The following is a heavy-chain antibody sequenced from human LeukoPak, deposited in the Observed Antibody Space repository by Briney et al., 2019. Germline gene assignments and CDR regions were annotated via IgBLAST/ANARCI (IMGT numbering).Heavy chain of an antibody. D-gene: IGHD3-22*01. CDR2: IFHSGST. Sequence: SETLSLTCAVSGYYISSNWWSWVRQSPRKGLEWIGEIFHSGSTNYNPSLKSRVTISVDQSKSQFSLKLSSVTAADTALYYCVRNGYYSGDYWGQGTLVTVSS. V-gene: IGHV4-4*02. CDR3: VRNGYYSGDY. CDR1: GYYISSNW. J-gene: IGHJ4*02.